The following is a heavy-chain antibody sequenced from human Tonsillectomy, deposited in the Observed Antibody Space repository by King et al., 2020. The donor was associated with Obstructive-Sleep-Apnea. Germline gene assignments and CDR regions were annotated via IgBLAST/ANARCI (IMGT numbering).Heavy chain of an antibody. Sequence: VQLVESGGGLVQPGGSLRLSCAVSGFTLTNYWMNWVRQAPGKGLEWVATMKQDGSDKYYVDSVKGRFTISRDIAKNSLYLQMNSLTVEDTAVYYCARGYSSGWYVPGYWGQGTLVTVSS. CDR3: ARGYSSGWYVPGY. J-gene: IGHJ4*02. CDR1: GFTLTNYW. V-gene: IGHV3-7*01. CDR2: MKQDGSDK. D-gene: IGHD6-19*01.